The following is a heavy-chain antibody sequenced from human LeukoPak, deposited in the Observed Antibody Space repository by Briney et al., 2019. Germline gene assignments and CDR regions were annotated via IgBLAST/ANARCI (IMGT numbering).Heavy chain of an antibody. CDR3: TKLDYYGSGCYLPPFDY. Sequence: GGSLRLSCAASGFTFDDYAMHWVRQAPGKGLEWVSLISGDGGSTYYADSLKCRFTISRDNSKNSLYLQMNSLRTEDTALYYCTKLDYYGSGCYLPPFDYWGQGTLVTVSS. D-gene: IGHD3-10*01. CDR2: ISGDGGST. J-gene: IGHJ4*02. CDR1: GFTFDDYA. V-gene: IGHV3-43*02.